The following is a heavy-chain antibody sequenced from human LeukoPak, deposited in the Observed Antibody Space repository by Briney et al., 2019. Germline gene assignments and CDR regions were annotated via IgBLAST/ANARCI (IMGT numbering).Heavy chain of an antibody. CDR2: IYYSGST. V-gene: IGHV4-39*07. CDR3: ARERGAVLRFLEWLSSDAFDI. CDR1: GGSISSSSYY. J-gene: IGHJ3*02. Sequence: SETLSPTCTVSGGSISSSSYYWGWIRQPPGKGLEWIGSIYYSGSTYYNPSLKSRVTISVDTSKNQFSLKLSSVTAADTAVYYCARERGAVLRFLEWLSSDAFDIWGQGTMVTVSS. D-gene: IGHD3-3*01.